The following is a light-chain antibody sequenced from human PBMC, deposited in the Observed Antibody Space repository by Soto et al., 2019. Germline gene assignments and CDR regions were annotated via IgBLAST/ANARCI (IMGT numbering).Light chain of an antibody. J-gene: IGLJ1*01. Sequence: QSALTQPASVSGSPGQSNTISCTGTSSDVGGYNYVSWYQQHPGKAPKFMIYDVSNRPSGVSNRFSGSKSGNTASLTISGLQAEDEADYYCSSYTPSNTRQIVFGTGTKVTVL. V-gene: IGLV2-14*01. CDR3: SSYTPSNTRQIV. CDR2: DVS. CDR1: SSDVGGYNY.